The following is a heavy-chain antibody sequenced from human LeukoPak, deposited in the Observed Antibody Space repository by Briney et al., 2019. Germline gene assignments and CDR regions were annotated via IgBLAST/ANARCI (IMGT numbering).Heavy chain of an antibody. V-gene: IGHV4-61*02. J-gene: IGHJ4*02. CDR3: ARDGPAVGATDY. Sequence: SETLSLTCTVSGGSISSGSYYWSWIRQPAGKGLEWIGRIYTSGSTNYNPSLKSRVTISVDTSKNQFSLKLSSVTAADTAVYYCARDGPAVGATDYWGQGTLVTVSS. CDR2: IYTSGST. CDR1: GGSISSGSYY. D-gene: IGHD1-26*01.